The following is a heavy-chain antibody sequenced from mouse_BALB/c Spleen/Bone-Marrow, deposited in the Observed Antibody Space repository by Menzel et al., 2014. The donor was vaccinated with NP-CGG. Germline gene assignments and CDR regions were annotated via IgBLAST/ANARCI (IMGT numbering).Heavy chain of an antibody. CDR1: GFTFSDYY. D-gene: IGHD1-1*01. CDR3: ARDSYCYGSSFWYFDV. Sequence: EVHLVESGGGLVKPGGSLKLSCAASGFTFSDYYMYWVRQTPEKGLEWVATISDGGSYTYYPDSVKGRFTISRDNAKNSLYLQMTSLKSEDTAMYYCARDSYCYGSSFWYFDVWGAGTTAAVSS. J-gene: IGHJ1*01. CDR2: ISDGGSYT. V-gene: IGHV5-4*02.